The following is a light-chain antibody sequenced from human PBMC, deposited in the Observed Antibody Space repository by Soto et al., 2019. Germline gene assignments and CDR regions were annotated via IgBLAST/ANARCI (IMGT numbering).Light chain of an antibody. CDR3: QKYNSAPWT. CDR1: QGISSY. V-gene: IGKV1-9*01. CDR2: AAS. Sequence: IHWLQSPSSLSASVGARVTITRRASQGISSYLAWYQQKPGKAPKLLIYAASTLQSGVPSRFSGSGSGTDFTLTISSLQPEDFATYYCQKYNSAPWTFGQGTKVDIK. J-gene: IGKJ1*01.